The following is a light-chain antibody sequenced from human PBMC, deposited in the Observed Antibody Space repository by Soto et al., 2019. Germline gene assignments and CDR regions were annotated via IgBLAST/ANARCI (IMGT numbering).Light chain of an antibody. Sequence: QSVLTQPPSVSGAPGQRVTISCTGSSSNIGAGYDVHWYQQLPGTAPKLLIYGNSNRPSGVPDRFSGSKSGTSASLAITGLQAEDEADYSCQSYDSSLSGDVVFGXGTKLTVL. J-gene: IGLJ2*01. CDR2: GNS. CDR1: SSNIGAGYD. CDR3: QSYDSSLSGDVV. V-gene: IGLV1-40*01.